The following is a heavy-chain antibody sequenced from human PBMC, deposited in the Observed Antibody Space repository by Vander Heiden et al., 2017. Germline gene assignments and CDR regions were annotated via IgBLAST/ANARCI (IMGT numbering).Heavy chain of an antibody. CDR2: LDEYGNNR. D-gene: IGHD1-26*01. V-gene: IGHV3-74*01. J-gene: IGHJ4*02. Sequence: EVQLVESGGGLVQPGGSLRLPCPVPGFPFHHYWMHWPRQVPGKGLVWVSRLDEYGNNRDYAASVKGRFTISRDNANNMLYLQMNSLRPEDTAIYYCARDVGGAGSDWGQGTLVTVSS. CDR1: GFPFHHYW. CDR3: ARDVGGAGSD.